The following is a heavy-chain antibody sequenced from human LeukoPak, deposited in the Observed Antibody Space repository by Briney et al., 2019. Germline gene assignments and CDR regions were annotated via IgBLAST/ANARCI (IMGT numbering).Heavy chain of an antibody. CDR2: IIPILGIA. CDR3: ARDPHRLRYSDSGTH. V-gene: IGHV1-69*02. Sequence: ASVKVSCKASGGTFSSYTISWVRQAPGQGLEWMGRIIPILGIANYAQKFQGRVTITADKSTSTAYMELSSLRSEDTAVYYCARDPHRLRYSDSGTHWGQGTLGTVSS. J-gene: IGHJ4*02. CDR1: GGTFSSYT. D-gene: IGHD3-9*01.